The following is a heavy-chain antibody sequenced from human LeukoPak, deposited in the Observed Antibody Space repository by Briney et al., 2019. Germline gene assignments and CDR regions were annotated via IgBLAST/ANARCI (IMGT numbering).Heavy chain of an antibody. D-gene: IGHD7-27*01. V-gene: IGHV3-48*01. J-gene: IGHJ4*02. Sequence: GGSLRLSCAASGFTFNSYSMNWVRQAPGKGLEWISYINTISSLIYYADSVKGRFTISTDNAKNSLYLQMNSLRAEDTAVYYCARDLNWGFDHWGQGTLVTVSS. CDR3: ARDLNWGFDH. CDR1: GFTFNSYS. CDR2: INTISSLI.